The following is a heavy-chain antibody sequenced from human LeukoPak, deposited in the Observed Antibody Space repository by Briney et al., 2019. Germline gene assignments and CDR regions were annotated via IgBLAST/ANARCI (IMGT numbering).Heavy chain of an antibody. CDR2: IESKTDGGTT. J-gene: IGHJ5*02. V-gene: IGHV3-15*04. CDR3: ARDRVGDYYGSGSPNWFDP. Sequence: PGGSLRLSCAASGFSFSDAWMSWVRQIPGKGLEWVGRIESKTDGGTTDYAAPVKGRFTISRDDSTNTLYLQMNSLRAEDTAVYYCARDRVGDYYGSGSPNWFDPWGQGTLVTVSS. CDR1: GFSFSDAW. D-gene: IGHD3-10*01.